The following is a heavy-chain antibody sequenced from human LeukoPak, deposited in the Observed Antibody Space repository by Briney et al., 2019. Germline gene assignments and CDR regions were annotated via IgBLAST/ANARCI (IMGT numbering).Heavy chain of an antibody. CDR1: GGSFSGYY. D-gene: IGHD3-22*01. CDR2: INHSGST. J-gene: IGHJ4*02. Sequence: PSETLSLTCAVYGGSFSGYYWSWIRQPPGKGLEWIGEINHSGSTNYNPSLKSRVTISVDTSKNQFSLKLSSVTAADTAVYYCARAADSSGNEDYWGQGTLVTVS. V-gene: IGHV4-34*01. CDR3: ARAADSSGNEDY.